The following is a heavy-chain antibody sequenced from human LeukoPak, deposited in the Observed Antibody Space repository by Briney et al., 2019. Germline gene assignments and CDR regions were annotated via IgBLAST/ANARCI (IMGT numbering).Heavy chain of an antibody. J-gene: IGHJ6*02. CDR1: GFTFSSYW. D-gene: IGHD3-16*01. V-gene: IGHV3-7*03. CDR2: INHNGNVN. CDR3: AGGGGLDV. Sequence: GGALRLSCAASGFTFSSYWMNWARQAPGKGLEWVASINHNGNVNYYVDSVKCRFTISRDNATNSLYLQMSNLRAEDTAVYFCAGGGGLDVWGQGATVTVSS.